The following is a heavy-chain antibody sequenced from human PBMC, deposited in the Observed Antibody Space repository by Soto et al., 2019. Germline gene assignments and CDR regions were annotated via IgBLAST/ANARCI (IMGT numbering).Heavy chain of an antibody. J-gene: IGHJ4*02. Sequence: GGSLRLSCAASGFTFSDYYMSWIRQAPGKGLEWVSYISSSSSYTNYADSVKGRFTISRDNAKKSLYLQMNSLRDEDTAVYYCARVDKAYYYDSSGYWYPFDYWGQGTLVTVSS. V-gene: IGHV3-11*06. D-gene: IGHD3-22*01. CDR2: ISSSSSYT. CDR3: ARVDKAYYYDSSGYWYPFDY. CDR1: GFTFSDYY.